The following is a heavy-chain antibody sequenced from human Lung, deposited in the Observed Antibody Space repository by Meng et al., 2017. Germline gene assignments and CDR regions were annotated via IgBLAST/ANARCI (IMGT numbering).Heavy chain of an antibody. V-gene: IGHV1-2*06. CDR2: INPKSGDT. CDR1: GYTFPDYW. J-gene: IGHJ4*02. D-gene: IGHD6-13*01. CDR3: ARDEDISAAGKLFGDY. Sequence: QGQLVQSGAEVKKPGASVKVSCKASGYTFPDYWLHWVRRAPGQGLEWMGRINPKSGDTHYAQRFQGRVTMTGDTSNSTAYMELSGLRSDDTAMYYCARDEDISAAGKLFGDYWGQGTLVTVSS.